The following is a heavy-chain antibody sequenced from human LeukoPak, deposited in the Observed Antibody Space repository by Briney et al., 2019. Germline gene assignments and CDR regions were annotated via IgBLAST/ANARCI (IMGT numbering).Heavy chain of an antibody. CDR1: GGSMSSSSYY. Sequence: SETLSLTCGVSGGSMSSSSYYWGWVRQPPGKGLEWIGSIYYSGSTYYNPSLKSRVTISVDSSKNQCSLKLSSVTAADTAVYYCARHGTVTHRFDYWGQGTLVTVSS. CDR3: ARHGTVTHRFDY. V-gene: IGHV4-39*01. J-gene: IGHJ4*02. CDR2: IYYSGST. D-gene: IGHD4-17*01.